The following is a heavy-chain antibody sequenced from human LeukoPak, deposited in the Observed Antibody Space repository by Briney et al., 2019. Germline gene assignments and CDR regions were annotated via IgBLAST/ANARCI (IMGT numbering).Heavy chain of an antibody. Sequence: GGSLRLSCAASGFAFRSYVMHWARQAPGKGLEYVSTISHNGGNTYYAKSVKGRFAISRDNSKNTLYLEMGSLRAEDTAVYYCARNGLRYFDWPVVGWFDPWGQGTLVTVSS. CDR1: GFAFRSYV. CDR3: ARNGLRYFDWPVVGWFDP. D-gene: IGHD3-9*01. J-gene: IGHJ5*02. V-gene: IGHV3-64*01. CDR2: ISHNGGNT.